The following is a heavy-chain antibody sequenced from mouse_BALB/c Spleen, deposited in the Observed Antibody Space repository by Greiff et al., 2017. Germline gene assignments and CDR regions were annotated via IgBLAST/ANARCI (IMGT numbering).Heavy chain of an antibody. D-gene: IGHD2-3*01. J-gene: IGHJ2*01. V-gene: IGHV14-3*02. CDR1: GFNIKDTY. CDR2: IDPANGNT. CDR3: ARSEGGGYYGY. Sequence: EVKLMESGAELVKPGASVKLSCTASGFNIKDTYMHWVKQRPEQGLEWIGRIDPANGNTKYDPKFQGKATITADTSSNTAYLQLSSLTSEDTAVYYCARSEGGGYYGYWGQGTTLTVSS.